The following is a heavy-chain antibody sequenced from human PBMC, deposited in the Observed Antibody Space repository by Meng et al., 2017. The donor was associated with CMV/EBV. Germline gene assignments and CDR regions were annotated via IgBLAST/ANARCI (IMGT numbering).Heavy chain of an antibody. J-gene: IGHJ4*02. CDR2: IKQDGSEK. CDR3: ARDPNLLAYYYDSSGWY. Sequence: GGSLRLSCAASGFTFSSYWMSWVRQAPGKGLEWVANIKQDGSEKYYVDSVKGRFTISRDNAKNSLYLQMNSLRAKDTAVYYCARDPNLLAYYYDSSGWYWGQGTLVTVSS. V-gene: IGHV3-7*01. CDR1: GFTFSSYW. D-gene: IGHD3-22*01.